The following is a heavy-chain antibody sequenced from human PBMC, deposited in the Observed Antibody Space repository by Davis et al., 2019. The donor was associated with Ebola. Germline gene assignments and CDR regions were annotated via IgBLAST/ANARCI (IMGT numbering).Heavy chain of an antibody. CDR2: ITTNGWST. J-gene: IGHJ4*02. CDR3: ATDNWGPAL. D-gene: IGHD7-27*01. V-gene: IGHV3-48*04. Sequence: PGGSLRLSCTASGFAFSTYNMNWVRQAPGKGLEWVSSITTNGWSTYYADSVKGRFTISRDNAKKSLYLEMNSLRAEDTAVYYCATDNWGPALWGQGTLLTVSS. CDR1: GFAFSTYN.